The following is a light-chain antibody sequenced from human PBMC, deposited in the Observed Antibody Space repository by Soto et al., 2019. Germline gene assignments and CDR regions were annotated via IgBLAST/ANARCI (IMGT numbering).Light chain of an antibody. Sequence: QPVLTQPPSVSGAPGQRVTISCTGSRSNIGAGYDVHWYQQLPGTAPKLLIDGTSNRPSGVPDRFSGSKSGPSASLAITGRQAEDEADYYCQSYDISLSGVVFGGGTKLTVL. J-gene: IGLJ2*01. CDR2: GTS. V-gene: IGLV1-40*01. CDR3: QSYDISLSGVV. CDR1: RSNIGAGYD.